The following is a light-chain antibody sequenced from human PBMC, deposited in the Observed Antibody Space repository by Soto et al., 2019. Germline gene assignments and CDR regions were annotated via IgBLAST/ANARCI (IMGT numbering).Light chain of an antibody. Sequence: DIGLSLSPRALPVTPDEPASISCRSSQSLLHSNGYNYLDWYLQKPGQSPQLLIYLGSNRASGVPDRFSGSGSGTDFTLKISRVEAEDVGVYYCMQALQTPITFGQGTRLAI. CDR1: QSLLHSNGYNY. CDR3: MQALQTPIT. J-gene: IGKJ5*01. CDR2: LGS. V-gene: IGKV2-28*01.